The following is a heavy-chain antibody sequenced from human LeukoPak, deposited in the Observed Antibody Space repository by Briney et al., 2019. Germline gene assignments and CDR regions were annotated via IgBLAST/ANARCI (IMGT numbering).Heavy chain of an antibody. CDR1: GFAFRDYY. CDR2: ISNSGAII. D-gene: IGHD6-19*01. J-gene: IGHJ4*02. CDR3: ARDLAMAGRDLDY. Sequence: GGSLRLSCAASGFAFRDYYMDWVRQAPGKGLEWVAYISNSGAIIYYAESVRGRFTISRDNAKNSLYLQMNSLRAEDTALYYCARDLAMAGRDLDYWGQGTLVTVSS. V-gene: IGHV3-11*01.